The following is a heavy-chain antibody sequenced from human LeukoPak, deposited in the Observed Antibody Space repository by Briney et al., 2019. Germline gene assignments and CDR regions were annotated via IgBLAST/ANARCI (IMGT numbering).Heavy chain of an antibody. Sequence: SQTLSLTCTVSGGSISSGGYYWSWIRQPPGKGREWIGYISHSGSTYYNPSLKSRVTISVDRSNNQYSLKLSSVTAADTAVYYCARVSDSSGPDAFDIWGQGTMVTVSS. D-gene: IGHD3-22*01. V-gene: IGHV4-30-2*01. CDR2: ISHSGST. CDR1: GGSISSGGYY. CDR3: ARVSDSSGPDAFDI. J-gene: IGHJ3*02.